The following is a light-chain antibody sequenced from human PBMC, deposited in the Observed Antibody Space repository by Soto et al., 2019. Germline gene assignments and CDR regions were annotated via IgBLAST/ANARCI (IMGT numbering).Light chain of an antibody. CDR3: QQSYSTPLT. CDR2: AAS. V-gene: IGKV1-39*01. CDR1: QTIKSE. J-gene: IGKJ1*01. Sequence: DIHMTQSPSCLFASVGDRVTITCRPRQTIKSELNWYRQTPQIDPKLLNYAASSLQSGVPSRFTGSGSRTEFTLTISSLQPEDFATYYWQQSYSTPLTVGQGTKLDIK.